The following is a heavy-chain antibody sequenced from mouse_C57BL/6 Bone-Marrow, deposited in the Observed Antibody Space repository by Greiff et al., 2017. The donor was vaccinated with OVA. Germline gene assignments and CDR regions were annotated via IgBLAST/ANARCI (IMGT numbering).Heavy chain of an antibody. V-gene: IGHV7-1*01. CDR1: GFTFSDFY. CDR2: SSNKANDSTT. J-gene: IGHJ4*01. D-gene: IGHD2-2*01. CDR3: ARYSYGYDEDYAMDY. Sequence: EVNVVESGGGLVQSGRSLRLSCATSGFTFSDFYMEWVRQAPGKGLEWIAASSNKANDSTTEYSASVKGRFIVSRDTSQRVLYLQMNALGAEDTTIYYCARYSYGYDEDYAMDYWGQGTSVTVSA.